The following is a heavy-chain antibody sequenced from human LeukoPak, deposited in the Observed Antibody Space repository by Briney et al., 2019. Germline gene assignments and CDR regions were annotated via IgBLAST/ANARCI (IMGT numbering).Heavy chain of an antibody. Sequence: PSETLSLTCAVYGGSFSGYYWSWIRQPPGKGLEWIGEINHSGSTNYNPSLKSRVTISVDTSKNQFSLKLSSVTAADTAVYYRAKVGVFQGEREIQPWSDGYFDYWGQGTLVTVSS. V-gene: IGHV4-34*01. CDR3: AKVGVFQGEREIQPWSDGYFDY. CDR2: INHSGST. D-gene: IGHD5-18*01. J-gene: IGHJ4*02. CDR1: GGSFSGYY.